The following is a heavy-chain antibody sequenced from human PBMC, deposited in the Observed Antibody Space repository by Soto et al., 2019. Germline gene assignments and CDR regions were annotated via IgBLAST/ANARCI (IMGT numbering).Heavy chain of an antibody. CDR1: GYTFTDYA. V-gene: IGHV1-3*01. CDR2: MNAGVGNT. J-gene: IGHJ4*02. D-gene: IGHD5-18*01. CDR3: ARYTGYTFDSLNY. Sequence: ASVKVSCKASGYTFTDYALHWVRQAPGQRLEWMGWMNAGVGNTLYSQKFQGRITITRDTSASTAYMELNSLKSEDTAIYYCARYTGYTFDSLNYWGPGTLVTVSS.